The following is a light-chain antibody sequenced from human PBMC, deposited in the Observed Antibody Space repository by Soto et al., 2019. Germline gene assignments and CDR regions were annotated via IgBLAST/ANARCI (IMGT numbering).Light chain of an antibody. Sequence: IVLTQSPGTLSLSPGERATLSCRASQSVSSSYLAWYQQKPGQAPRLLFYGASSRATGIRDRFSGSGSGTDFTLTISRLEPEDFAVYYCQQYGSPPQTFGQGTKVEIK. CDR3: QQYGSPPQT. CDR2: GAS. CDR1: QSVSSSY. V-gene: IGKV3-20*01. J-gene: IGKJ1*01.